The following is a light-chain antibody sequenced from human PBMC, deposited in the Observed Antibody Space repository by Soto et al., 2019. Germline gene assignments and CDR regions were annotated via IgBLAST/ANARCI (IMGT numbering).Light chain of an antibody. V-gene: IGKV1-33*01. CDR2: DAY. CDR1: HDIGNS. CDR3: QKSDHRPL. Sequence: DIQMTQSPPSLSASVGDRVTITCQASHDIGNSLNWYQDKPGQAPKLVIYDAYNLETGVPSTFSGNGYGTDFTFTISSLRPEDIATYYCQKSDHRPLFGPGNRVDMK. J-gene: IGKJ3*01.